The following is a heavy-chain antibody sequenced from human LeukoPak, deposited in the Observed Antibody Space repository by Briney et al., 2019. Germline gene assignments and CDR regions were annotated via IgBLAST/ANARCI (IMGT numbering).Heavy chain of an antibody. V-gene: IGHV1-2*02. CDR2: INPNSAGT. D-gene: IGHD2-2*01. CDR1: GYTFTGYY. Sequence: KPGASVKVSCKASGYTFTGYYMHWVRRAPGQGLEWMGWINPNSAGTNYAQKFQARVTMTTDTSISTAYMELSSLRSDDTAVYYCARATVVEPGASYYYYGMDVWGQGTTVTVSS. CDR3: ARATVVEPGASYYYYGMDV. J-gene: IGHJ6*02.